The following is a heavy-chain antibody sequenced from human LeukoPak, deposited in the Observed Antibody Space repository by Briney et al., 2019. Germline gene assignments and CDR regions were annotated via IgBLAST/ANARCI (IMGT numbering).Heavy chain of an antibody. CDR1: GFAFDAFG. D-gene: IGHD2-8*01. CDR3: AKSGGYCTDGICYHFDY. J-gene: IGHJ4*02. Sequence: GGSLRLSCAASGFAFDAFGIHWVRQAPGKGLEWVAVISSDGSNEYYGDSVKGRFTISRDNSKNMLYLQMNSLRAEDSGVYYCAKSGGYCTDGICYHFDYWGQGTLVTVSS. CDR2: ISSDGSNE. V-gene: IGHV3-30*18.